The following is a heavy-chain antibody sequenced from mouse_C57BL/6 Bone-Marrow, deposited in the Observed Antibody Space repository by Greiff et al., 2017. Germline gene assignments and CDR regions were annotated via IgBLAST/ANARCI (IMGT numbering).Heavy chain of an antibody. J-gene: IGHJ3*01. CDR2: IYPGDGDT. V-gene: IGHV1-82*01. CDR3: ARSGVTRFAY. CDR1: GYAFSSSW. Sequence: VQLQQSGPELVKPGASVKISCKASGYAFSSSWMNWVKQRPGKGLEWIGRIYPGDGDTNYNGKFKGKATLTADKSSSTAYMQLSSLTSEDSAVYFCARSGVTRFAYWGQGTLVTVSA. D-gene: IGHD2-2*01.